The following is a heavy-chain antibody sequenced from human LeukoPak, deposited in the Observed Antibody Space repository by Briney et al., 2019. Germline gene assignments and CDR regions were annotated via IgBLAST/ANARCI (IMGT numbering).Heavy chain of an antibody. J-gene: IGHJ6*03. CDR1: GYTFTSYG. CDR2: INPNSGGT. CDR3: ARDGSSAYYYYYYMDV. V-gene: IGHV1-2*02. D-gene: IGHD6-6*01. Sequence: ASVKVSCKASGYTFTSYGISWVRQAPGQGLEWMGWINPNSGGTNYAQKFQGRVTMTRDTSISTAYMELSRLRSDDTAVYYCARDGSSAYYYYYYMDVWGKGTTVTVSS.